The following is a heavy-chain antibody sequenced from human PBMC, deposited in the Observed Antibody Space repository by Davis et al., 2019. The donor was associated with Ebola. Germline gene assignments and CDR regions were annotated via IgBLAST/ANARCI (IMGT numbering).Heavy chain of an antibody. V-gene: IGHV3-15*01. CDR3: TTMRATVTTDY. CDR1: GFSFKNAW. J-gene: IGHJ4*02. CDR2: IKTKTDDGTA. D-gene: IGHD4-11*01. Sequence: GGSLRLSCGASGFSFKNAWMTWVRQAPGKGLEWVGRIKTKTDDGTADYAASVKGRFTISRDDSKNTLYLQMNGLQTEDTAVYYCTTMRATVTTDYWGQGALVTVSS.